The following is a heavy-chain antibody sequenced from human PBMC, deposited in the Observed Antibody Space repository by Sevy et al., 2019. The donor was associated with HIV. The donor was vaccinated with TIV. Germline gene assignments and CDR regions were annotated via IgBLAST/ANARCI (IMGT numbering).Heavy chain of an antibody. CDR2: ISYSSNYT. CDR1: GFSFRTYT. V-gene: IGHV3-21*01. J-gene: IGHJ3*02. Sequence: GGSLRLSCAASGFSFRTYTMNWVRQAPGKGLEWVSSISYSSNYTYYADSVKGRFTISRDNAKNSLYLQMNNLRAEDTAVYYCARPYGSGSWEAFDIWGQGTMVTVSS. CDR3: ARPYGSGSWEAFDI. D-gene: IGHD3-10*01.